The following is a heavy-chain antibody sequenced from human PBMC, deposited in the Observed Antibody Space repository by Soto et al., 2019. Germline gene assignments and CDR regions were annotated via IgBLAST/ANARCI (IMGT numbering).Heavy chain of an antibody. V-gene: IGHV4-4*02. CDR3: ARGAIVVVVAATPGGSYPPYSMDF. D-gene: IGHD2-15*01. Sequence: SETLSLTGAVHGGSISSSNGWSWVRQPPGKGLEWIGEIYHSGSTNYNPSLKSRVTISVDKSKNQFSLKLSSVTAADTAVYYYARGAIVVVVAATPGGSYPPYSMDFPGPATPLTLSS. CDR2: IYHSGST. CDR1: GGSISSSNG. J-gene: IGHJ6*02.